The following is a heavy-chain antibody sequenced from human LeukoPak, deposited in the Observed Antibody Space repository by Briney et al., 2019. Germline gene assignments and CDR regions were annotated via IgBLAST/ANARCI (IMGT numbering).Heavy chain of an antibody. CDR1: GGTFISYA. D-gene: IGHD3-22*01. J-gene: IGHJ4*02. Sequence: GASVTVSCKASGGTFISYAISWVRQAPGEGLGWMGGIIPIFGTANYAQKFQGRVTITTDESTSTAYMELSSLRSEDTAVYLCPVVGYYVSSGYFDYWGQGTLVTVSS. CDR2: IIPIFGTA. V-gene: IGHV1-69*05. CDR3: PVVGYYVSSGYFDY.